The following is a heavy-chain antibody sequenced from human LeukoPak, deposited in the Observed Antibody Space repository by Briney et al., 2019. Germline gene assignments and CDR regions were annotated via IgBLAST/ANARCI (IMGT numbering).Heavy chain of an antibody. Sequence: GGSLRLSCAASGFTFSSYSMNWVRQAPGKGLEWVSYISSSSSTIYYADSVKGRSTISRDNAKNSLYLQMNSLRAEDTAVYYCAGEDYYSGAFDIWGQGTMVTVSS. CDR1: GFTFSSYS. V-gene: IGHV3-48*04. D-gene: IGHD2-21*01. J-gene: IGHJ3*02. CDR3: AGEDYYSGAFDI. CDR2: ISSSSSTI.